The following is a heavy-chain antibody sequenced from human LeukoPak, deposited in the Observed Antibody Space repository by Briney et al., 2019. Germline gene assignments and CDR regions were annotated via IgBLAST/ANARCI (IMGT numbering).Heavy chain of an antibody. CDR1: GGSISNYY. D-gene: IGHD2-15*01. CDR2: IYTSWST. CDR3: ARVAEAYCSGGSCYPDWYFDL. J-gene: IGHJ2*01. V-gene: IGHV4-4*07. Sequence: SETLSLTCSFSGGSISNYYWSWIRQPAGKGLEWIGRIYTSWSTNYNPSLKSRVTISVDTSKNQFSLKLSSVTAADTAVYYCARVAEAYCSGGSCYPDWYFDLWGRGTLVTVSS.